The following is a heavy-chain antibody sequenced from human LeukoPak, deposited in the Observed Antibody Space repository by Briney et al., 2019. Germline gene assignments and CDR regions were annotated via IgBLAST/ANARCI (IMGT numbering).Heavy chain of an antibody. V-gene: IGHV3-30*04. J-gene: IGHJ6*02. CDR1: GFTFSGYA. D-gene: IGHD3-10*01. CDR2: ISSDGSKI. CDR3: ARDRGSLYYYGMDV. Sequence: PGGSLRLSCAASGFTFSGYAMHWVRQAPGKGLEWVAIISSDGSKIYYADSVKGRFTISRDNSKNTLYLQMNSLRAEDTAVYYCARDRGSLYYYGMDVWGQGTTVTVSS.